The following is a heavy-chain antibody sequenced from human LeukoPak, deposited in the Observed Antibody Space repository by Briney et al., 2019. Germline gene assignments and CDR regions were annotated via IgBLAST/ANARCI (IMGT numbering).Heavy chain of an antibody. V-gene: IGHV1-18*01. J-gene: IGHJ4*02. CDR1: GYTFTSYG. D-gene: IGHD2-15*01. CDR2: ISAYNGNT. Sequence: GASVKVSCKASGYTFTSYGISWVRQAPGQGLEWMGWISAYNGNTNYAQKLQGRVTMTTDTSTSTAYMELRSLRSDDTAVYYCARGVKFRYCSGGSCYYEFVLAPDYWGQGTLVTVSS. CDR3: ARGVKFRYCSGGSCYYEFVLAPDY.